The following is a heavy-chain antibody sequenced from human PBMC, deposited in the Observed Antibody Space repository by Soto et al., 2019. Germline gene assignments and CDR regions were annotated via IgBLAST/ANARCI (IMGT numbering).Heavy chain of an antibody. CDR2: ISYDGSNK. CDR3: AKDRFQWLVSGGHYFDY. D-gene: IGHD6-19*01. J-gene: IGHJ4*02. V-gene: IGHV3-30*18. CDR1: GFTFSSYG. Sequence: GGSLRLSCAASGFTFSSYGMHWVRQAPGKGLEWVAVISYDGSNKYYADSVKGRFTISRDNSKNTLYLQMNSLRAEDTAVYYCAKDRFQWLVSGGHYFDYWGQGTLVTVSS.